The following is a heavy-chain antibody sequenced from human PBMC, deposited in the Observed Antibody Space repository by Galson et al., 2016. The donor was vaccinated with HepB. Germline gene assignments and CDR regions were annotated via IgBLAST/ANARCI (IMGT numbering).Heavy chain of an antibody. Sequence: SLRLSCAASGFTFSNYGMHWVRQAPGKGLEWVAVIWYDGSHKYYADSVKGRFTISRDNSKSTLFLQMNSLRAEDTAVYYCAREGYGGSGYYPDYWGLGTLVTVSS. J-gene: IGHJ4*02. V-gene: IGHV3-33*01. CDR3: AREGYGGSGYYPDY. CDR2: IWYDGSHK. CDR1: GFTFSNYG. D-gene: IGHD3-22*01.